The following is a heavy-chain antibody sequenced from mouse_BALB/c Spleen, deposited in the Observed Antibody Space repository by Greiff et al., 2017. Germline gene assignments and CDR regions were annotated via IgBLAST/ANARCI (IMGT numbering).Heavy chain of an antibody. CDR3: ARDYYGSSEAWFAY. CDR2: IDPYNGGT. Sequence: EVQLQQSGPELVKPGASVKVSCKASGYAFTSYNMYWVKQSHGKSLEWIGYIDPYNGGTSYNQKFKGKATLTVDKSSSTAYMHLNSLTSEDSAVYYCARDYYGSSEAWFAYWGQGTLVTVSA. V-gene: IGHV1S135*01. CDR1: GYAFTSYN. J-gene: IGHJ3*01. D-gene: IGHD1-1*01.